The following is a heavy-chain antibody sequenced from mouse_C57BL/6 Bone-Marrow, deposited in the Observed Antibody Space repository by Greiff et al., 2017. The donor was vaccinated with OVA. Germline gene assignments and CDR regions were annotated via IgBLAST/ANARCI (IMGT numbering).Heavy chain of an antibody. CDR3: ARSHYLGDY. Sequence: VKLVESGPELVKPGASVKISCKASGYAFSSSWMNWVKQRPGKGLEWIGRIYPGDGDTNYNGKFKGTATLTADKSSSTAYMQLSSLTSEDSAVYFCARSHYLGDYWGQGTTLTVSS. D-gene: IGHD1-2*01. CDR1: GYAFSSSW. J-gene: IGHJ2*01. CDR2: IYPGDGDT. V-gene: IGHV1-82*01.